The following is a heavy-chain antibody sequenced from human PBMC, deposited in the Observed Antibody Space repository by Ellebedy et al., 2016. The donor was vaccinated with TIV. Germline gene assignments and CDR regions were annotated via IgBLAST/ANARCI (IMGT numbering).Heavy chain of an antibody. CDR2: FDPEDDES. J-gene: IGHJ3*01. CDR3: ARDDELGGFDL. CDR1: RDTLSEMS. V-gene: IGHV1-24*01. Sequence: ASVKVSXKVSRDTLSEMSIHWVRQSPGKGLEWMGGFDPEDDESVSAQRFQGRLTMTQDTSTDTAYMDLNSLRSEDTAVYYCARDDELGGFDLWGQGTMVTVSS. D-gene: IGHD1-26*01.